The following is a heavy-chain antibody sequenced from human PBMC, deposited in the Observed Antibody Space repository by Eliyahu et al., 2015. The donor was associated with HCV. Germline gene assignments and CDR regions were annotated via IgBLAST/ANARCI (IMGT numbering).Heavy chain of an antibody. CDR1: GFSLSTSGMC. CDR2: IDWDDDK. D-gene: IGHD3-22*01. CDR3: ARTTYYYDSSGYYYGDDAFDI. V-gene: IGHV2-70*01. J-gene: IGHJ3*02. Sequence: QVTLRESGPALVKPTQTLTLTCTFSGFSLSTSGMCVXWIRQPPGKALEWLALIDWDDDKYYSTSLKTRLTISKDTSKNQVVLTMTNMDPVDTATYYCARTTYYYDSSGYYYGDDAFDIWGQGTMVTVSS.